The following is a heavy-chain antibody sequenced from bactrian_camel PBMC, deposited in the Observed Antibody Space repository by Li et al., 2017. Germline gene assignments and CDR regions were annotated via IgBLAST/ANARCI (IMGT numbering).Heavy chain of an antibody. Sequence: HVQLVESGGGSVQTGGSLTLACAASSDAIEGSCMGWFRQAPGQERQAVATIGSGSPMTSYSDSVKGRFTISRDNARNTVYLQMDSLKPEDTAMYYCTADYQNNWCTTSVGSRYWRAWGQGTQVTVS. V-gene: IGHV3S60*01. CDR2: IGSGSPMT. CDR1: SDAIEGSC. CDR3: TADYQNNWCTTSVGSRYWRA. D-gene: IGHD1*01. J-gene: IGHJ4*01.